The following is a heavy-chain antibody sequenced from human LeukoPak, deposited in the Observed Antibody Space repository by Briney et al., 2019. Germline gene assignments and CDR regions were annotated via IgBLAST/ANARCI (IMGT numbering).Heavy chain of an antibody. CDR1: GGSISSSSYY. V-gene: IGHV4-39*07. J-gene: IGHJ5*02. D-gene: IGHD3-10*01. Sequence: SETLSLTCTVSGGSISSSSYYWGWIRQPPGTGLEWIGSIYYSGSTYYNPSLKSRVTISVDTSKNQFSLKLSSVTAADTAVYYCARGTTMVRGVTAKFDPWGQGTLVTVSS. CDR3: ARGTTMVRGVTAKFDP. CDR2: IYYSGST.